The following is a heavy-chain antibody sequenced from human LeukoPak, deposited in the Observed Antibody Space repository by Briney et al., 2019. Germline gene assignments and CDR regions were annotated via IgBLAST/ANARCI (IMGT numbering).Heavy chain of an antibody. CDR3: AKAQYSSGWSLTYYFDY. D-gene: IGHD6-19*01. V-gene: IGHV3-33*06. CDR1: GFTFSSYG. CDR2: IWYDGSNK. J-gene: IGHJ4*02. Sequence: GGSLRLSCAASGFTFSSYGMHWVRQAPGKGLEWVAVIWYDGSNKYYADSVKGRFTTSRDNSKNTLYLQMNSLRAEDTAVYYCAKAQYSSGWSLTYYFDYWGQGTLVTVSS.